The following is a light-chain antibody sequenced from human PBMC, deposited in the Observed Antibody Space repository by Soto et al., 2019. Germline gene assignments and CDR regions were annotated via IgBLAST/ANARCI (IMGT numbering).Light chain of an antibody. CDR3: QQRSQWYT. Sequence: EIVLTQSPATLSLSPGERATLSCRASQSVDIFLAWYQHKPGQAPRLLIYDASNRAAGIPAMFSGSGSGADFTLTIRSLAPEDFALYYCQQRSQWYTFGQGTRLEIK. J-gene: IGKJ2*01. CDR1: QSVDIF. V-gene: IGKV3-11*01. CDR2: DAS.